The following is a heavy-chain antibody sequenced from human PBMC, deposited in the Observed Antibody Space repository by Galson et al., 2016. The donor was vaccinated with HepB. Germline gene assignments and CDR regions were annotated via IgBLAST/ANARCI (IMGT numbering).Heavy chain of an antibody. CDR3: VTQYGVDV. CDR1: GFTFSSYA. CDR2: ISSDAVTT. J-gene: IGHJ6*02. Sequence: SLRLSCAASGFTFSSYAMHRVRQAPGKGLEYVSAISSDAVTTYYADSVKGRFTISRENSKNTLYLQMSGLRAEDTAVYYCVTQYGVDVWGQGTTVTVS. V-gene: IGHV3-64D*09.